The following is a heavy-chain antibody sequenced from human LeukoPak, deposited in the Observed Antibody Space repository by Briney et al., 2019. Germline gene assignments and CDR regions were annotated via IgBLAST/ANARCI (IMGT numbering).Heavy chain of an antibody. V-gene: IGHV4-59*01. D-gene: IGHD6-19*01. CDR2: IYYSGST. J-gene: IGHJ3*02. Sequence: SETLSLTCTVSGGSISSNYWSWIRQPPGKGLEWIGYIYYSGSTNYNPPLKSRVTISVDTSKNQFSLKLTSVTAADTAVYYCARAVAAPGAFDIWGQGTMVTVSS. CDR1: GGSISSNY. CDR3: ARAVAAPGAFDI.